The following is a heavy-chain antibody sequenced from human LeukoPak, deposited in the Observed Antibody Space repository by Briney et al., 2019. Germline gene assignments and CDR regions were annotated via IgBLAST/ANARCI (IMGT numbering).Heavy chain of an antibody. D-gene: IGHD5-18*01. CDR3: AGHTAMVLFDY. Sequence: GGSLRLSCAASGFTFSSYGMSWVRQAPGKGLEWVSAISGSGGSTYYADSVKGRFTISRDNAKNSLYLQMNSLRAEDTAVYYCAGHTAMVLFDYWGQGTLVTVSS. V-gene: IGHV3-23*01. CDR1: GFTFSSYG. J-gene: IGHJ4*02. CDR2: ISGSGGST.